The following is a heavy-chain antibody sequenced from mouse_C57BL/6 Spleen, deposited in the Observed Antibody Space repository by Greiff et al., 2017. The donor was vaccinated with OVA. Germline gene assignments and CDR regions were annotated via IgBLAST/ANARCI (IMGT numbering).Heavy chain of an antibody. Sequence: VMLVESGAELARPGASVKLSCKASGYTFTSYGISWVKQRTGQGLEWIGEIYPRSGNTYYNEKFKGKATLTADKSSSTAYMELRSLTSEDSAVYFCARWGLLRHFDYWGQGTTLTVSS. CDR2: IYPRSGNT. V-gene: IGHV1-81*01. CDR1: GYTFTSYG. J-gene: IGHJ2*01. CDR3: ARWGLLRHFDY. D-gene: IGHD1-1*01.